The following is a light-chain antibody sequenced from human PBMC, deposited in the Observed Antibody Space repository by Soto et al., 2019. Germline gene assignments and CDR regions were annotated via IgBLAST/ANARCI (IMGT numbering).Light chain of an antibody. CDR3: QQYVSSPPKT. Sequence: EIVLTQSPGTLSSSPGERATLSCRASQSVSSSDLAWYQQRPGQAPRLLIYGASSRATGIPDRFSGSGSATDFTLTISRLEPEDFAVYYCQQYVSSPPKTFGQGTKVEIK. V-gene: IGKV3-20*01. J-gene: IGKJ1*01. CDR1: QSVSSSD. CDR2: GAS.